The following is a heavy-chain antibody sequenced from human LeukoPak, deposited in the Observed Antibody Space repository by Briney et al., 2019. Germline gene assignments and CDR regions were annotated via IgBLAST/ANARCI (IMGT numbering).Heavy chain of an antibody. J-gene: IGHJ4*02. D-gene: IGHD5-24*01. CDR3: AKRVHRDGEPNY. V-gene: IGHV3-23*01. Sequence: GGSLRLSCAASGFTFSSYAMSWVRQAPGKGLEWVSAISGSGGSTYYADSVKGRFTISRDNSKNTLYLQMDSLRAEDTAVYYCAKRVHRDGEPNYWGQGTLVTVSS. CDR2: ISGSGGST. CDR1: GFTFSSYA.